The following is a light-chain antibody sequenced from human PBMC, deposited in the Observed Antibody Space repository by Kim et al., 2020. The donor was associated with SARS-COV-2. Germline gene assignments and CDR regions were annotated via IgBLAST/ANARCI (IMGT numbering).Light chain of an antibody. CDR1: AVVVGDYNY. V-gene: IGLV2-11*01. CDR2: EVS. J-gene: IGLJ3*02. Sequence: GPALATALTATAVVVGDYNYVSWYQKHRGKAPKLVIYEVSKRPSGVPDRFSVSKSGNTASLTISGLQAEDEADYYCCSYAGSYTWVFGGGTQLTVL. CDR3: CSYAGSYTWV.